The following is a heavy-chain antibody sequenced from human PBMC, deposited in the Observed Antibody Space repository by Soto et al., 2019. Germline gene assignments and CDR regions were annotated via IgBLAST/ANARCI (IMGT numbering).Heavy chain of an antibody. J-gene: IGHJ3*02. CDR2: ISPHNDRT. Sequence: ASVKVSCKASGYNFTSYGISWVRQAPGQGLEWMGWISPHNDRTKYARRFQDRVTMTTETPTSTVYMELGSLRSDDTAVYYCARDLYYSSGRYFDHDAFDIWGQGXVVT. CDR3: ARDLYYSSGRYFDHDAFDI. V-gene: IGHV1-18*01. CDR1: GYNFTSYG. D-gene: IGHD6-19*01.